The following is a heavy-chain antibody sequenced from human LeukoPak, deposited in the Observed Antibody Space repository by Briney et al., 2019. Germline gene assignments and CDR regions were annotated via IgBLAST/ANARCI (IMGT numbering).Heavy chain of an antibody. J-gene: IGHJ6*02. CDR2: ISSSGSTI. V-gene: IGHV3-48*03. CDR3: ARDGDVHICSGGSCYDPYYYYYGMDV. CDR1: GFTFSSYE. D-gene: IGHD2-15*01. Sequence: GGSLRLSCAASGFTFSSYEMNWVRQAPGKGLEWVSYISSSGSTIYYADSVKGRFTISRDNAKNSLYLQMNSLRAEDTAVYYCARDGDVHICSGGSCYDPYYYYYGMDVWGQGTTVTVSS.